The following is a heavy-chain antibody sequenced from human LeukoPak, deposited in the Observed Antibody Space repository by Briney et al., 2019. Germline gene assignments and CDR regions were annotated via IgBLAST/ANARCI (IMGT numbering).Heavy chain of an antibody. Sequence: QPGGSLRLSCAASGFTFSDYWMTWGRQAPGRGLEWVAHIKQDGGEKYYVDSVKGRFTISRDNANNLVFLQMNSLRAEDTAVYYCARGWNYAFRFDDWGQGTLVTVSS. CDR1: GFTFSDYW. CDR2: IKQDGGEK. J-gene: IGHJ4*02. V-gene: IGHV3-7*01. CDR3: ARGWNYAFRFDD. D-gene: IGHD3-3*01.